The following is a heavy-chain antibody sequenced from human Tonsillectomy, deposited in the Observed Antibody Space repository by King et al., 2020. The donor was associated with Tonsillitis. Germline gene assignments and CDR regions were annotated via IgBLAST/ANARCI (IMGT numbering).Heavy chain of an antibody. CDR2: ISGSGYKT. Sequence: VQLVESGGGLVQPGGPLRLSCAASGFTFRSYALSWVRQSPGKGLQWVSAISGSGYKTFYIDPGKGRFTISRDNSKNTVSLQMNSLRAEDTGVYYCGREMLTGSCADYWGQGTLVTVSS. CDR1: GFTFRSYA. CDR3: GREMLTGSCADY. V-gene: IGHV3-23*04. J-gene: IGHJ4*02. D-gene: IGHD2-15*01.